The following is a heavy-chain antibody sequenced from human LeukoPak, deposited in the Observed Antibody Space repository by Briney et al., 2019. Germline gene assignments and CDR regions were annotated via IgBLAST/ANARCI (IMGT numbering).Heavy chain of an antibody. J-gene: IGHJ5*02. CDR1: GFTFSSYS. CDR3: ARYESDPAGVFDL. V-gene: IGHV3-21*01. CDR2: ISSSSSYI. D-gene: IGHD3-10*01. Sequence: PGGSLRLSCAASGFTFSSYSMNWVRQAPGKGLEWVSSISSSSSYIYYADSVKGRFTISRDNAKNSLYLQMNSLRAEDTAVYYCARYESDPAGVFDLWGQGTLVTVSS.